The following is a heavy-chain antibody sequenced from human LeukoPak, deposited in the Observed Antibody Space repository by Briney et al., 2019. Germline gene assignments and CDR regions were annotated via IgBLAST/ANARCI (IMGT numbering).Heavy chain of an antibody. D-gene: IGHD5-12*01. CDR2: IYHSGST. CDR3: ARDGYSGSDAL. J-gene: IGHJ4*02. CDR1: GGSISSSSYY. Sequence: SETLSLTCTVSGGSISSSSYYWGWIRQPPGTGLEWLGYIYHSGSTKYNPSLKSRVTISVDTSQNQFSLKLSSVTAADTAVYYCARDGYSGSDALWGQGTLVTVSS. V-gene: IGHV4-61*01.